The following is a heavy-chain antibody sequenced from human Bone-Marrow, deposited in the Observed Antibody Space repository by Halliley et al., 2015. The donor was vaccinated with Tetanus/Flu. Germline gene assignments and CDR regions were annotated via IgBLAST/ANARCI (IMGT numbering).Heavy chain of an antibody. CDR3: VRDLDSRSSYSFDS. V-gene: IGHV4-34*12. J-gene: IGHJ4*02. D-gene: IGHD2-21*01. CDR1: GGSFGDSGYY. Sequence: TLSLTCAVYGGSFGDSGYYWNWCRQPPGKGLEWIGEIIPYGNINYNQSLQSRVTISVDTSKNQFSLKLSSVSAADTAVYYCVRDLDSRSSYSFDSWGQGVLVTVSS. CDR2: IIPYGNI.